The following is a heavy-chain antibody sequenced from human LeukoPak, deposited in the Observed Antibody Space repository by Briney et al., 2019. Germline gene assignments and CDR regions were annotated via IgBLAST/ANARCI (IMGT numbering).Heavy chain of an antibody. J-gene: IGHJ4*02. D-gene: IGHD3-22*01. V-gene: IGHV1-18*01. Sequence: ASVKVSCKASGNTFTSYGISWVRQAPGQGLEWMGWISAYNGNTNYAQKLQGRVTMTTDTSTSTAYMELRSLRSQDTAVYYCARAYSGYSIDFWGQGTLVTVSS. CDR3: ARAYSGYSIDF. CDR2: ISAYNGNT. CDR1: GNTFTSYG.